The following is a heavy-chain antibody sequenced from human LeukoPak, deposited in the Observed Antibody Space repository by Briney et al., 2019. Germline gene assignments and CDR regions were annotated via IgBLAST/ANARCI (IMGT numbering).Heavy chain of an antibody. Sequence: ASVKVSGMASGYTFTSCGISWVRPAPGQGLEWMGWISAYNGNTNYAQELQGRVTMTTDTSTSTAYMELRSLRSDDTAVYYCALGLSDPHDAFDIWGQGTMVTVSS. V-gene: IGHV1-18*01. CDR3: ALGLSDPHDAFDI. D-gene: IGHD7-27*01. J-gene: IGHJ3*02. CDR1: GYTFTSCG. CDR2: ISAYNGNT.